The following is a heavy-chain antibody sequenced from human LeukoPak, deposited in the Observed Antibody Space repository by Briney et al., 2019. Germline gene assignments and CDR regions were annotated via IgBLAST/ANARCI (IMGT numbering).Heavy chain of an antibody. J-gene: IGHJ1*01. Sequence: PGGSLRLSCAGSGFIFSTYSMHWVRQAPGKGLEWVSGISWNSGTIGYADSVKGRFTISRDNAKNSLYLQMNSLRAEDTALYYCAKDNYYDSSGSFQHWGQGTLVTVSS. V-gene: IGHV3-9*01. CDR3: AKDNYYDSSGSFQH. CDR2: ISWNSGTI. CDR1: GFIFSTYS. D-gene: IGHD3-22*01.